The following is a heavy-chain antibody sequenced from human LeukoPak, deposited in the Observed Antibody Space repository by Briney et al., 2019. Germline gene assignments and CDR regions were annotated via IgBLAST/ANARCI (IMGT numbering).Heavy chain of an antibody. V-gene: IGHV4-39*01. D-gene: IGHD6-19*01. Sequence: PSETLSLTCTVFGGSITSNSNYWGWIRQPPGKGLEWIGNIYYSGSTYYNPSLKSRVTISVDTSKNQFSLKLNSVTAADTAVYYCARRPPAVADIHNWFDPWGQGTLVTVSS. CDR1: GGSITSNSNY. CDR3: ARRPPAVADIHNWFDP. J-gene: IGHJ5*02. CDR2: IYYSGST.